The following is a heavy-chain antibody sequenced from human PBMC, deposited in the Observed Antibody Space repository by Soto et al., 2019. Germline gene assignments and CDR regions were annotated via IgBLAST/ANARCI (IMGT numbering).Heavy chain of an antibody. CDR3: ARGFMGTTFYYGMDV. CDR2: ISGSGGST. CDR1: GVTLNTFA. D-gene: IGHD1-7*01. V-gene: IGHV3-23*01. J-gene: IGHJ6*02. Sequence: LRLFCAASGVTLNTFAMNWVRQAPGKGLEWVSLISGSGGSTYYADSVRGRFTISRDNSKNTLYLHMSTLRAEDTALYYCARGFMGTTFYYGMDVWGQGTTVTVSS.